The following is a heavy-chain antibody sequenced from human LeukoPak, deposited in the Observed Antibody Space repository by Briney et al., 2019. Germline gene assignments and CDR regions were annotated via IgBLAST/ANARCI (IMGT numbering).Heavy chain of an antibody. Sequence: PSETLSLTCTVSGGSITSGNYYWSWIRQPAGKGLEWIGRIYASGNTNYNPSLKSRVTISVDTSKNQFSLKLSSVTAADTAVYYCARVFRGYCSGGSCYSQRHDAFDIWGQGTMVTVSS. V-gene: IGHV4-61*02. D-gene: IGHD2-15*01. CDR3: ARVFRGYCSGGSCYSQRHDAFDI. J-gene: IGHJ3*02. CDR2: IYASGNT. CDR1: GGSITSGNYY.